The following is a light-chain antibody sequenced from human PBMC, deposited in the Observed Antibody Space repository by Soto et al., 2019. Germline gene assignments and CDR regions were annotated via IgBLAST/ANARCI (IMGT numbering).Light chain of an antibody. V-gene: IGKV2-30*02. Sequence: DVVMTQSPLSLSVTLGQPASISCRSSQSLVHSDGNTYLNWFQQRPGQSPRRLIYKVSYRDSGVPDRFSGSGSGTDFTLKISRVEDEDVGIAYCMQSTHWPPLTFGGGTKVEIK. CDR1: QSLVHSDGNTY. CDR3: MQSTHWPPLT. J-gene: IGKJ4*01. CDR2: KVS.